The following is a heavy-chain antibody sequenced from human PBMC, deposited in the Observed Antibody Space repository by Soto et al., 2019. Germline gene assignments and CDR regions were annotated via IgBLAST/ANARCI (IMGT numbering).Heavy chain of an antibody. V-gene: IGHV3-15*07. J-gene: IGHJ1*01. Sequence: EVQLVESGGGLVRPGESLRLSCAASGFTFTSAWINWVRQAPGKGLEWAGRIKSKTDGGTVDYGAPVKGRFTISRDDSKNTAYSQMNSLRNEDTAVYYCTTAKRGGSYYSGYWGKGTLVTVSS. D-gene: IGHD1-26*01. CDR1: GFTFTSAW. CDR2: IKSKTDGGTV. CDR3: TTAKRGGSYYSGY.